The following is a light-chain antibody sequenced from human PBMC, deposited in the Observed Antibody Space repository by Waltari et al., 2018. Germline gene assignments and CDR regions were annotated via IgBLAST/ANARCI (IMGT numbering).Light chain of an antibody. CDR2: EGY. J-gene: IGLJ1*01. Sequence: QSALTQPASVSGSPGQSITISCTGTSSDIGSSNLVSWYQLHPGKAPKLIIYEGYKRPSGLSSHFSASKSGNTASLTISGLQADDEADYYCCLYAGTYLFGTGTRVTVL. CDR3: CLYAGTYL. CDR1: SSDIGSSNL. V-gene: IGLV2-23*01.